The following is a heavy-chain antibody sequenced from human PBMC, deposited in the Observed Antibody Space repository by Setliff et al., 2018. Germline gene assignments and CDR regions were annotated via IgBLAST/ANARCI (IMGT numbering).Heavy chain of an antibody. D-gene: IGHD6-19*01. CDR2: IKSKTDGGTT. J-gene: IGHJ6*02. Sequence: GGSLRLSCAASGFTFSSYWMSWVRQAPGKGLEWVGRIKSKTDGGTTDYAAPVKGRFTVSRDDSISTLYLQMNSLKTEDTAVYYCTTSPISSGWHSNFDYNMDVWGQGTTVTVSS. CDR3: TTSPISSGWHSNFDYNMDV. V-gene: IGHV3-15*01. CDR1: GFTFSSYW.